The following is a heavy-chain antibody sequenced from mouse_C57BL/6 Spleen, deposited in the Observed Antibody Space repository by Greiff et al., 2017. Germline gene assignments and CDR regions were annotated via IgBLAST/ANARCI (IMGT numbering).Heavy chain of an antibody. CDR3: ARSGYGNDERYAMDD. CDR2: IYPSDSET. J-gene: IGHJ4*01. D-gene: IGHD2-2*01. Sequence: VQLQQPGAELVRPGSSVKLSCKASGYTFTSYWMHWVKQRPIQGLEWIGNIYPSDSETHYNQKFKDKATLTVDKSSSTAYMQLSSLTSEDSAVYYCARSGYGNDERYAMDDWGQGTSVTVSS. CDR1: GYTFTSYW. V-gene: IGHV1-52*01.